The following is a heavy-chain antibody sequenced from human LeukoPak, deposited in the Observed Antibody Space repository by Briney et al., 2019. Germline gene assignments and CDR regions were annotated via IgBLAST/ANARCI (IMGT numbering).Heavy chain of an antibody. V-gene: IGHV3-7*01. CDR3: ARGEVAASGLFDF. J-gene: IGHJ4*02. D-gene: IGHD6-25*01. CDR2: IKQDGGEK. CDR1: GFTLSTYW. Sequence: GSLRLSCAASGFTLSTYWMSWVRQAPGKGLEWVAHIKQDGGEKNYVDSVKGRFTISRDNAKNSLYLQMNSLRAEDTAVYYCARGEVAASGLFDFWGQGTLVTVSS.